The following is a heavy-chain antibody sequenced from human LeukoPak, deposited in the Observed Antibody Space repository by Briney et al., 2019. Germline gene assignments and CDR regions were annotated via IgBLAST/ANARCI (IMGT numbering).Heavy chain of an antibody. CDR3: ARDLVHHRLLATNYNWFDP. V-gene: IGHV1-18*01. D-gene: IGHD2-8*01. CDR2: ISAYNGNT. CDR1: GYTFTSYG. Sequence: ASVKVSCKASGYTFTSYGISWVRQAPGQGLEWMGWISAYNGNTNYAQKLQGRVTMTTDTSTSTAYMELRSLRSDDTAVYYCARDLVHHRLLATNYNWFDPWGQGTLVTVSS. J-gene: IGHJ5*02.